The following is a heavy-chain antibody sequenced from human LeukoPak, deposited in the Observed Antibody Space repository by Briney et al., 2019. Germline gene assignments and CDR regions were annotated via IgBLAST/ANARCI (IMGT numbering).Heavy chain of an antibody. V-gene: IGHV1-69*13. CDR1: GYTFTSYG. D-gene: IGHD4-11*01. CDR2: IIPIFGTA. J-gene: IGHJ4*02. Sequence: SVKVSCKASGYTFTSYGISWVRQAPGQGLEWMGGIIPIFGTANYAQKFQGRVTITADESTSTAYMELSSLRSEDTAVYYCARLSKNWTTVTNPYYFDYWGQGTLVTVSS. CDR3: ARLSKNWTTVTNPYYFDY.